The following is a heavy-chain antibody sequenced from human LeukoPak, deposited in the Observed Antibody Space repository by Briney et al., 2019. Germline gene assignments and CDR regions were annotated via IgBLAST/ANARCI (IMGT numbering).Heavy chain of an antibody. CDR2: IYSGGST. D-gene: IGHD1-26*01. Sequence: GGSLRLSCAASGFTVSANYMTWVRQAPGKGLEWVSSIYSGGSTYYSDSAKGRFTISRDKSKNTLYIQMNSLRPEDTAVYYCARDFYGGSYGVDYWGQGTLVTVSS. CDR1: GFTVSANY. CDR3: ARDFYGGSYGVDY. J-gene: IGHJ4*02. V-gene: IGHV3-66*02.